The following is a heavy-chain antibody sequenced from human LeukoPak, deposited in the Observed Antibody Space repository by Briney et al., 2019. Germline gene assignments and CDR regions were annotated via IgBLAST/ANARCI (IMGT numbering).Heavy chain of an antibody. D-gene: IGHD4-17*01. J-gene: IGHJ4*02. V-gene: IGHV4-4*07. Sequence: SETLSLTCTVSGGSFSIYYWGRIWQPAGKGLEYIGRIYTSGSTNYNPSLKSRVTMSVDTSKSQFSLKLTSVTAADTAVYYCARGPTTVTRAFDYWGQGTLVTVSS. CDR2: IYTSGST. CDR3: ARGPTTVTRAFDY. CDR1: GGSFSIYY.